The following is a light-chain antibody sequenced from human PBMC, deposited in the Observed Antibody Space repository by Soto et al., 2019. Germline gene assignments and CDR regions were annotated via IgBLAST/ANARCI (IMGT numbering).Light chain of an antibody. J-gene: IGKJ1*01. CDR3: QQYGSSIT. V-gene: IGKV3-20*01. Sequence: VVLTQSPGTLSLSPGERATLSCRASQSVSSYLAWYQQKPGQAPRLLIYDASNRATGIPARFSGSGSGTDFTLTISRLEPEDFAAYYCQQYGSSITFGQGTKVDIK. CDR2: DAS. CDR1: QSVSSY.